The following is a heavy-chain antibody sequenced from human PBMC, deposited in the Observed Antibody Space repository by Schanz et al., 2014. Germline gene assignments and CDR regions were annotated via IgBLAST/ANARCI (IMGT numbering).Heavy chain of an antibody. CDR3: ASILHGSSDCDY. Sequence: QVQLVPSGAEVKRPGSSVKVSCKASGGTLNTYSIAWVRQAPGQGLEWLGRIIPLFDITDYTQKFQGRVTLTADTSTSTAYMELSSLRSEDTAVYYCASILHGSSDCDYWGQGTLVTVSS. D-gene: IGHD2-2*01. CDR1: GGTLNTYS. CDR2: IIPLFDIT. V-gene: IGHV1-69*02. J-gene: IGHJ4*02.